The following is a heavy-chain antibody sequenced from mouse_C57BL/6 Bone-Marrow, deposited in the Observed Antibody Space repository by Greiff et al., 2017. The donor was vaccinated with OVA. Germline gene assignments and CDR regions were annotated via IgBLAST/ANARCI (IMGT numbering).Heavy chain of an antibody. CDR1: GHAFSSSW. D-gene: IGHD1-1*02. CDR2: LYPGDGDT. CDR3: ERGHYLAY. Sequence: QVQLQQSGPVLVKPGASVKISCKASGHAFSSSWMNWVKQRPGKGLEWIGRLYPGDGDTSYNGKFKGKATLTADKSPSTAYKQLSTLTSEDSAVYFCERGHYLAYWGQGTPLTVSS. V-gene: IGHV1-82*01. J-gene: IGHJ2*01.